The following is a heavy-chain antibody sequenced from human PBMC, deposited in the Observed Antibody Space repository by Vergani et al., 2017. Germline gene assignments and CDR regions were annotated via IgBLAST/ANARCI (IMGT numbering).Heavy chain of an antibody. CDR1: GGSISTYY. V-gene: IGHV4-59*01. CDR3: ARGTGYYYYMDV. Sequence: QVRLQESGPGLVKPSETLSINCTVPGGSISTYYWSWIRQPPGKGLEWIGYIYSSASTIYNPSLKSRVNISVDTSKNQFSLGLSSVTAADTAVYYCARGTGYYYYMDVWGKGP. CDR2: IYSSAST. D-gene: IGHD1-1*01. J-gene: IGHJ6*03.